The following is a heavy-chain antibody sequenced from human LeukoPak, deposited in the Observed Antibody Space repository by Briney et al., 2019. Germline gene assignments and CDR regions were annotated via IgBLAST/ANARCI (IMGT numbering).Heavy chain of an antibody. V-gene: IGHV3-23*01. D-gene: IGHD3-10*01. J-gene: IGHJ4*02. CDR3: ANLQKGNYKANF. CDR2: VTANSDNI. CDR1: GFAFSSYH. Sequence: GGSLRLSCVGAGFAFSSYHLSWVRQIPGKGLEWLSVVTANSDNIYYADSVKGRFTISRDNSKDTLYLQMNGLRAEDSALYYCANLQKGNYKANFWGQGTLVTVSS.